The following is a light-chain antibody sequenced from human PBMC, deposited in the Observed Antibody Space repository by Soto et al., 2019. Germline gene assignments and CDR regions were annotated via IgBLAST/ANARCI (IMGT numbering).Light chain of an antibody. CDR1: QSVSSSY. Sequence: EIALTQSPGTLSLSPEERATLSCRASQSVSSSYLAWYQQTPGQAPRLLIYGASSRATGIPDRFSGSGSGTDFTLTISRLEAEDFAVYYCQQYGSSAWTFGQGTKVEIK. V-gene: IGKV3-20*01. J-gene: IGKJ1*01. CDR2: GAS. CDR3: QQYGSSAWT.